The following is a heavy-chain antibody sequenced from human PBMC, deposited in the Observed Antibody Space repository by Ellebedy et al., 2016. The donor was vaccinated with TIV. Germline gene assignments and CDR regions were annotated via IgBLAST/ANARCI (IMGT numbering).Heavy chain of an antibody. CDR2: ISIDGSRK. CDR3: GKGGAGEEWSSFDY. V-gene: IGHV3-30*04. CDR1: GFSFRNYA. D-gene: IGHD3-3*01. J-gene: IGHJ4*02. Sequence: PGGSLRLSCAASGFSFRNYALHWVRQAPGKGLEWVAVISIDGSRKHYADSVKGRFSISRDKAENPLHLQMDSLTPEDTAVYYCGKGGAGEEWSSFDYWGQGTLVTVSS.